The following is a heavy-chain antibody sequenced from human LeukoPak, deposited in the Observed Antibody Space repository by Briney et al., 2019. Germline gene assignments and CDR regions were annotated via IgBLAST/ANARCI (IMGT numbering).Heavy chain of an antibody. V-gene: IGHV4-59*01. CDR1: GGSISSYY. CDR2: IYYSGST. CDR3: ARELITMVRGVIVEYFDY. D-gene: IGHD3-10*01. J-gene: IGHJ4*02. Sequence: SETLSLTCTVSGGSISSYYWSWIRQPPGKGLEWIGYIYYSGSTNYNPSLKSRATISVDTSKNQFSLKLSSVTAADTAVYYCARELITMVRGVIVEYFDYWGQGTLVTVSS.